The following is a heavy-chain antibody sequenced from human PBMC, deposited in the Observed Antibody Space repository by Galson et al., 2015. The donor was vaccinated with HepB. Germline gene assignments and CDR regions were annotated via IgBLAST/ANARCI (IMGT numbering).Heavy chain of an antibody. CDR2: IVPMFERT. D-gene: IGHD3-9*01. Sequence: SVKVSCKASGGSFSSYAFDWVRQAPGQGLEWMGGIVPMFERTNSAQKLQGRVTITSDESTRTTHMELRSLRSDDTAVYYCARARYFDWSDYSYYYFDCWGQGILVTVSS. CDR1: GGSFSSYA. CDR3: ARARYFDWSDYSYYYFDC. V-gene: IGHV1-69*13. J-gene: IGHJ4*02.